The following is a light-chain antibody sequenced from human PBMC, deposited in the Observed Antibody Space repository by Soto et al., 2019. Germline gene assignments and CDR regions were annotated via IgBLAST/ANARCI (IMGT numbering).Light chain of an antibody. CDR3: TSYAGSNNVCV. CDR2: DVF. V-gene: IGLV2-8*01. J-gene: IGLJ1*01. CDR1: SSDIGGYNY. Sequence: QSALTQPPSASGSPGQSVTISCSGTSSDIGGYNYVSWYQQHPGKAPKLMIYDVFKRPSGVPDRFSGSKSGNTASLTVSGLQAEAEADYYCTSYAGSNNVCVFGTGTKLTVL.